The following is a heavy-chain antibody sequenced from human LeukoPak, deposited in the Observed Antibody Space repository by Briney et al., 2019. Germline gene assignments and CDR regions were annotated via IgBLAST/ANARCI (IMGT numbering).Heavy chain of an antibody. D-gene: IGHD3-3*01. Sequence: SETLSLTCTVSGYSISSGYYWGWIRQPPGKGLEWIGSIYYSGSTYYNPSLKSRVTISVDTSKNQFSLKLSSVTAADTAVYYCARIFWSGYYYFDYWGQGTLVTVSS. J-gene: IGHJ4*02. CDR2: IYYSGST. V-gene: IGHV4-38-2*02. CDR3: ARIFWSGYYYFDY. CDR1: GYSISSGYY.